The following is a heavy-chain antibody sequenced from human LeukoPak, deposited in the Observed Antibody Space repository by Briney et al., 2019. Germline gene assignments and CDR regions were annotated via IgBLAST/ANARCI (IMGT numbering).Heavy chain of an antibody. V-gene: IGHV3-66*01. D-gene: IGHD2-21*02. CDR1: GFTVSSNY. CDR2: IYSGGST. CDR3: ARGVVVTAILNYFDY. J-gene: IGHJ4*02. Sequence: PGGSLRLSCAASGFTVSSNYMSWVRQAPGEGLEWVSVIYSGGSTYYADSVKGRFTISRDNSKNTLYLQMNSLRAEDTAVYYCARGVVVTAILNYFDYWGQGTLVTVSS.